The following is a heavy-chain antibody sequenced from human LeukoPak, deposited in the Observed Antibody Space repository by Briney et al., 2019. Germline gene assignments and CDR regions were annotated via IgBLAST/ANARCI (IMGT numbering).Heavy chain of an antibody. Sequence: ASVKVSCKASGYTFTGYYMHWVRKTPGQGLEWMGWINPNTGDTNYGRKFQGRVTMTRDTSINTAYVDLRSLRSDDTAVYYCARSRRVGNGEYPDYWGQGTLVTVSS. V-gene: IGHV1-2*02. D-gene: IGHD3-10*01. CDR1: GYTFTGYY. J-gene: IGHJ4*02. CDR2: INPNTGDT. CDR3: ARSRRVGNGEYPDY.